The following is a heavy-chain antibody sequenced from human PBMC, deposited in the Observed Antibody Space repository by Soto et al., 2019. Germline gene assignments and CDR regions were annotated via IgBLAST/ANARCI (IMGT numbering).Heavy chain of an antibody. CDR1: GGSISSGDYY. V-gene: IGHV4-30-4*01. Sequence: SETLSLTCTVSGGSISSGDYYWSWIRQPPGKGLEWIGYIYYSGSTYYNPSLKSRVTISVDTSKNQFSLKLSPVTAADTAVYYCARALTTVTLFDPWGQGTLVTAPQ. CDR3: ARALTTVTLFDP. CDR2: IYYSGST. J-gene: IGHJ5*02. D-gene: IGHD4-17*01.